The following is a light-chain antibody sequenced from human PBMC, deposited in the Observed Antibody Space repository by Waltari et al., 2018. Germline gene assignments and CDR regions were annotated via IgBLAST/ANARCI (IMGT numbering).Light chain of an antibody. J-gene: IGLJ2*01. CDR2: GNH. CDR1: SSNIGAGYD. Sequence: QSVLTQPPSVSGAPGQRVTISCTGSSSNIGAGYDVHWYQQLPGTAPKLLFYGNHNRPSGVPDRFSGSKSGTSASLAITGLQAEDEADYYCQSYDSSLSGSVVFGGGTKLTVL. V-gene: IGLV1-40*01. CDR3: QSYDSSLSGSVV.